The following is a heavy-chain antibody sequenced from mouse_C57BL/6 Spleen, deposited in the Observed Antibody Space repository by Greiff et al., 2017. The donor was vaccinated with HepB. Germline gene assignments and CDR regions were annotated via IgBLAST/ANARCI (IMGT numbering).Heavy chain of an antibody. Sequence: EVQLVESGGGLVKPGGSLKLSCAASGFTFSDYGMHWVRQAPEKGLGWVAYISSGSSTIYYADNVKGRFTISRDNAKNTPFLQMTSLRSEDTAMYYCARTDDYEGYYYAMDYWGQGTSVTVSS. CDR1: GFTFSDYG. CDR3: ARTDDYEGYYYAMDY. CDR2: ISSGSSTI. D-gene: IGHD2-4*01. V-gene: IGHV5-17*01. J-gene: IGHJ4*01.